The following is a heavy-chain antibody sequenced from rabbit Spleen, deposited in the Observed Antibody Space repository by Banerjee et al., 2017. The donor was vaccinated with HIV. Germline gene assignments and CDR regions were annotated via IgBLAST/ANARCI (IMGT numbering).Heavy chain of an antibody. CDR3: ARVGGVGVYGYATL. CDR1: GFDFSSYG. CDR2: IDPVFGIT. V-gene: IGHV1S47*01. J-gene: IGHJ4*01. D-gene: IGHD6-1*01. Sequence: QEQLVESGGGLVQPGGSLKLSCKASGFDFSSYGVSWVRQAPGKGLEWIGYIDPVFGITYYANWVNGRFTISSHNAQNTLYLQLKSLTAADTATYFCARVGGVGVYGYATLWGPGTLVTVS.